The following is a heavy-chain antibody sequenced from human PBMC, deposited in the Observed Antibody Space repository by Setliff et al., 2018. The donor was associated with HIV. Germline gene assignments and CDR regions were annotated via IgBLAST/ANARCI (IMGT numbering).Heavy chain of an antibody. Sequence: PSETLSLTCTVSGASISSYYWSWIRQPPGKGLEWIGFIYYTGNTNYNPSLKSRVTMSVDTSKNQLSLKLNSVTAADTAVYYCARHWNYDTGYNWFDPWGQGTLVTSPQ. CDR3: ARHWNYDTGYNWFDP. D-gene: IGHD3-22*01. CDR2: IYYTGNT. CDR1: GASISSYY. J-gene: IGHJ5*02. V-gene: IGHV4-59*08.